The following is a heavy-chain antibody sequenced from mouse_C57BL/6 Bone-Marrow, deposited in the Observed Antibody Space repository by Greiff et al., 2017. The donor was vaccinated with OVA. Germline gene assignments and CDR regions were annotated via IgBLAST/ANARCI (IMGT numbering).Heavy chain of an antibody. CDR1: GYTFTSYW. CDR2: IHPNSGST. V-gene: IGHV1-64*01. Sequence: VQLQQSGAELVKPGASVKLSCKASGYTFTSYWMHWVKQRPGQGLEWIGMIHPNSGSTNYNEKFKSKATLTVDKSSSTAYMQLSSLTSEDSAVYYCARENYGSSRYFDVWGTGTTVTVSS. CDR3: ARENYGSSRYFDV. D-gene: IGHD1-1*01. J-gene: IGHJ1*03.